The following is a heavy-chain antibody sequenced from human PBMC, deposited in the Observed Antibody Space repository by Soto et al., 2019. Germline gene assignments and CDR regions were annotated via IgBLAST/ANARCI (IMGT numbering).Heavy chain of an antibody. J-gene: IGHJ4*02. V-gene: IGHV4-59*01. CDR1: GGSISRYY. D-gene: IGHD6-19*01. CDR2: IHYSGSS. CDR3: ARVGGRGRYNFAN. Sequence: SETLSLTCTGSGGSISRYYWSWIRQPPGKGLEWIGYIHYSGSSIYNPSLKSRVTIAVDTSKNQFSLKLSSVTAADTAVYYGARVGGRGRYNFANWGQGPLVTGS.